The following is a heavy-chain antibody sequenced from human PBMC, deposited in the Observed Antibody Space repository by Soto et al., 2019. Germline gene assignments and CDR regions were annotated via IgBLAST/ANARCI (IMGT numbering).Heavy chain of an antibody. CDR3: ARGRTVSSIGPILV. CDR1: GYNLFDYG. CDR2: VSPKSGNT. D-gene: IGHD1-1*01. V-gene: IGHV1-18*01. J-gene: IGHJ1*01. Sequence: QIQLVASGAGVKKPGASVKVYCKASGYNLFDYGVSWVRQAPGQGHEWMGWVSPKSGNTDHARKVQGRVTMTTDISTSTAYMELRGFIADDTGVSYCARGRTVSSIGPILVWRQGTLVSVAS.